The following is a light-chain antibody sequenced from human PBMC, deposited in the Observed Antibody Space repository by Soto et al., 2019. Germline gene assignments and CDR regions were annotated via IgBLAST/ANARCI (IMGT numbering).Light chain of an antibody. CDR2: DVS. V-gene: IGLV2-14*03. Sequence: QSVLTQPASVSGSPGQSITISCTGTSSDVGGYNYVSWYQQHPGKAPKLMIYDVSNLPSGVSNRFSGSKSGNTASLTISVLQAEDEADYYCSSYTISSTLLFGGGTKLTVL. CDR1: SSDVGGYNY. CDR3: SSYTISSTLL. J-gene: IGLJ2*01.